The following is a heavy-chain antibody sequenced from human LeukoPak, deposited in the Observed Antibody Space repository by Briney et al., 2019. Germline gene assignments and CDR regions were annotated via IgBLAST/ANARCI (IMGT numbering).Heavy chain of an antibody. Sequence: GGSLRLSCAASGFTFSRYAMSWVRQAPGKGLEWVSAISGSGGSTYYADSVKGRFTISRDNSKNTLYLQMNSLRAEDTAVYYCAKVLYGSGSYLSYWGQGTLVTVSS. CDR3: AKVLYGSGSYLSY. D-gene: IGHD3-10*01. CDR1: GFTFSRYA. J-gene: IGHJ4*02. CDR2: ISGSGGST. V-gene: IGHV3-23*01.